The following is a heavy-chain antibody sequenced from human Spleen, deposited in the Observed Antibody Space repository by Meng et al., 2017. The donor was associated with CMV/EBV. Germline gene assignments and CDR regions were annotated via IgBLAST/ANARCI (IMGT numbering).Heavy chain of an antibody. CDR1: GFTFSAYS. Sequence: GGSLRLSCAASGFTFSAYSMSWVRQAPGKGLEWVSDISGSNGDNTYYADSVKGRSTISRDNSKNTLFLQMDSLRVEDTAVYYCAKDYFRQYSSSSDYWGQGTLVTVSS. J-gene: IGHJ4*02. CDR2: ISGSNGDNT. CDR3: AKDYFRQYSSSSDY. D-gene: IGHD6-6*01. V-gene: IGHV3-23*01.